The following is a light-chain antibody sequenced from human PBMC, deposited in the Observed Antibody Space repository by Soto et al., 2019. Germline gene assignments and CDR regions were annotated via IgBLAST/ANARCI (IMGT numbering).Light chain of an antibody. CDR2: EVS. J-gene: IGLJ2*01. V-gene: IGLV2-8*01. CDR3: SSFAGSPVV. Sequence: QSALTQPPSASGSLGQSVTIPCTGTSSDVGDYNYVSWYQQHPGKVPKLMIYEVSKRPSGVPDRFSGSKSDNTASLTVSGLQAEDEADYYCSSFAGSPVVFGGGTQLTVL. CDR1: SSDVGDYNY.